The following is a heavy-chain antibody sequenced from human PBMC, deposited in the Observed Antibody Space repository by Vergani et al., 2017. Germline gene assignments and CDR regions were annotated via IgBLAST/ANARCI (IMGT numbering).Heavy chain of an antibody. J-gene: IGHJ5*02. V-gene: IGHV4-39*01. CDR3: TRHWAGVAANNWFDP. D-gene: IGHD2-15*01. CDR2: IYYTGTT. CDR1: GVSIGSNSYY. Sequence: QLQLQESGPGLVKPSETLSLTCTVSGVSIGSNSYYWGWIRQPPGNGLEWIGTIYYTGTTYYTEAHKSRLTISVDTSKNQFSLNLTSVTAADTAVYYCTRHWAGVAANNWFDPWGQGTLVTVSS.